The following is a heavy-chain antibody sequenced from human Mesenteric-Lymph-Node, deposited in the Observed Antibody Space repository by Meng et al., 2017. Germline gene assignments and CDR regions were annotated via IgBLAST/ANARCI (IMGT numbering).Heavy chain of an antibody. V-gene: IGHV1-2*02. Sequence: ASVKVSCKASGYTFTGYYMHWVRQAPGQGLEWMGWINPNSGGTNYAQKFQGRVTMTRDTSISTAYMELSRLRSDDTAVYYCARGLGRWLQFKYAFDIWDQGTMVTVSS. D-gene: IGHD5-24*01. CDR1: GYTFTGYY. CDR3: ARGLGRWLQFKYAFDI. J-gene: IGHJ3*02. CDR2: INPNSGGT.